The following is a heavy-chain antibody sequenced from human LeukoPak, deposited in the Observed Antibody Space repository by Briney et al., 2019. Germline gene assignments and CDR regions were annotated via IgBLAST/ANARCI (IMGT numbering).Heavy chain of an antibody. V-gene: IGHV4-59*01. D-gene: IGHD6-13*01. J-gene: IGHJ4*02. CDR3: ARGMEYSSSWYPYFDY. Sequence: SETLSLTCTVSGGSISSYYWSWIRQPPGKGLEWIGYIYYSGSTNYNPSLKSRVTISVDTSKNQFSLKLSSVTAADTAVYYCARGMEYSSSWYPYFDYWGQGTLVTVSS. CDR2: IYYSGST. CDR1: GGSISSYY.